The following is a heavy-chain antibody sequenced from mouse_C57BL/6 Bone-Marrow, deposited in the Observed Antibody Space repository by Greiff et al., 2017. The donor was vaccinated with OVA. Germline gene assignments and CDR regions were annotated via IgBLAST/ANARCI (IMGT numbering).Heavy chain of an antibody. CDR2: IWRGGST. J-gene: IGHJ3*01. V-gene: IGHV2-5*01. CDR1: GFSLTSYG. D-gene: IGHD1-1*02. Sequence: VKLMESGPGLVQPSQSLSITCTVSGFSLTSYGVHWVRQSPGKGLEWLGVIWRGGSTDYNAAFMSRLSITKDNSTSQVFFKMNSLQADDAAIYYCAKRGSYGWFAYWGQGTLVTVSA. CDR3: AKRGSYGWFAY.